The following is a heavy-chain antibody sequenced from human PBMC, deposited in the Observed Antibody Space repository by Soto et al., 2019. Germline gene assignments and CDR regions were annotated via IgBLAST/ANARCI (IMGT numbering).Heavy chain of an antibody. D-gene: IGHD1-26*01. V-gene: IGHV3-21*01. Sequence: LRLSCSASGFTFTDYTSNWVRQAPGKGLEWVSSISSTDSYIYYADSVKGRFTISRDNANNSLYLHMNSLRVEDTAVYYCAVLSTTAHFDLWGQGTLVTVSS. CDR3: AVLSTTAHFDL. CDR2: ISSTDSYI. J-gene: IGHJ4*02. CDR1: GFTFTDYT.